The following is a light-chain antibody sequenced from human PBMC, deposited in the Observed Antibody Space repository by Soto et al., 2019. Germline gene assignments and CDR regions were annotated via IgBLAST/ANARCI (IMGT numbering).Light chain of an antibody. Sequence: AIQLTPSPSSLSASVGDRVTITCRASQGISSALAWYQQKPGKAPKLLIYDASSLKSGVPSRFSGSGSGTEFTLTISSLQSEDFAVYYCQQYNDWPPITFGQGTRLEIK. J-gene: IGKJ5*01. V-gene: IGKV1D-13*01. CDR1: QGISSA. CDR2: DAS. CDR3: QQYNDWPPIT.